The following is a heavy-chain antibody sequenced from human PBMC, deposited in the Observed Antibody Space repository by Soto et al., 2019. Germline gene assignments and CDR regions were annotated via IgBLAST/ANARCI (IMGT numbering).Heavy chain of an antibody. CDR1: GGSISSGGFY. D-gene: IGHD4-17*01. Sequence: QVQLQESGPGLVKPSQTLSLTCTVSGGSISSGGFYWSWIRQHPGRGLEWIGYITYSGSTYYNPSIKSRVTISVDTSKNQFSLKLSSVTAADTAVYYCARVTVTTFPWFDPWGQGTLVTVSS. J-gene: IGHJ5*02. CDR2: ITYSGST. CDR3: ARVTVTTFPWFDP. V-gene: IGHV4-31*03.